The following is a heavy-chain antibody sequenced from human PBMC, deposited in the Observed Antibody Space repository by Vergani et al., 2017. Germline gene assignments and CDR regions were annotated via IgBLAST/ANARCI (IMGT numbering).Heavy chain of an antibody. Sequence: QVQLQESGPGLVKPPGTLSLTCAVSGGSISSSNWWSWVRQPPGKGLEWIGEIYHSGSTNYNPSLKSRVTISVDTSKNQFSLKLSSVTAADTAVYYCARGRRSARPSYYYGMDVWGQGTTVTVSS. J-gene: IGHJ6*02. CDR2: IYHSGST. V-gene: IGHV4-4*03. D-gene: IGHD6-6*01. CDR1: GGSISSSNW. CDR3: ARGRRSARPSYYYGMDV.